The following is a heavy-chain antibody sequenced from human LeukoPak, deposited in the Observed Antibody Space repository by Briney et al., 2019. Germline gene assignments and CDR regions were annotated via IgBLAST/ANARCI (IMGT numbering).Heavy chain of an antibody. CDR1: GFTFRSYA. J-gene: IGHJ4*02. Sequence: GGSLRLSCAASGFTFRSYAVTWLRQAPRRGLEWVSTISDCGVSTHYADSVKGRFTISRDNSKNTLYLQMNSLRAEDTAVYDCASIGDGYNCYFDYWGQGTLVTVSS. CDR2: ISDCGVST. D-gene: IGHD5-24*01. CDR3: ASIGDGYNCYFDY. V-gene: IGHV3-23*01.